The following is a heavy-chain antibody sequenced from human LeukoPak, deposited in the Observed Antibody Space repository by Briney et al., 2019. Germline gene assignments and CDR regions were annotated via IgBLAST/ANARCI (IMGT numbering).Heavy chain of an antibody. CDR2: IYYSGST. J-gene: IGHJ3*02. Sequence: SETLSLTCTVSGDSISSSSYYWGWIRQPPGKELEWIGSIYYSGSTYYNPSLNSRVTISVDTSKNQFPLKLSSVTAADTALYYCARDYLGGNPDAFDIWGQGTMVTVSS. V-gene: IGHV4-39*06. D-gene: IGHD4-23*01. CDR1: GDSISSSSYY. CDR3: ARDYLGGNPDAFDI.